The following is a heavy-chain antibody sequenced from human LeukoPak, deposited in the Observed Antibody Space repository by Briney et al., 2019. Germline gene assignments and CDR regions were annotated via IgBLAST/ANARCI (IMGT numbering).Heavy chain of an antibody. CDR1: GGSISSYY. V-gene: IGHV4-59*01. D-gene: IGHD6-13*01. CDR3: AREYSSSWYGWFDP. Sequence: SETLSLTCTVSGGSISSYYWSWIRQPPGKGLEWIGYIYYGGSTNYNPSLKSRVTISVDTSKNQFSLKLSSVTAADTAVYYRAREYSSSWYGWFDPWGQGTLVTVSS. J-gene: IGHJ5*02. CDR2: IYYGGST.